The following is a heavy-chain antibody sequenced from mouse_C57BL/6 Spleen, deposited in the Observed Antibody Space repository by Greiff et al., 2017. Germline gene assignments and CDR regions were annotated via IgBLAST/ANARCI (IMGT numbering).Heavy chain of an antibody. V-gene: IGHV1-52*01. CDR3: AREDSKGFAY. Sequence: QVQLQQPGAELVRPGSSVKLSCKASGYTFTSYWMHWVKQRPIQGLEWIGNIDPSDSETHYNQKFKDKATLTVDNSSSTAYMQLSSLTSEDSAVYYCAREDSKGFAYWGQGTLVTGSA. CDR1: GYTFTSYW. D-gene: IGHD2-5*01. CDR2: IDPSDSET. J-gene: IGHJ3*01.